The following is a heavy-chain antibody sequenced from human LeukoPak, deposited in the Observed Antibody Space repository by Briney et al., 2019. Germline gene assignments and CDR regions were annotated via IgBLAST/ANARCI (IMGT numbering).Heavy chain of an antibody. CDR2: IQQDGSGK. Sequence: PGGSLRLSCAASGFTFSTYWMSWVRQAPGKGLEWVANIQQDGSGKYYVDSVKGRFTISRDNAKNSLYLQMNSLRAEDTAVYYCARAKVTATNYGMDVWGQGTTVTVSS. D-gene: IGHD2-21*02. CDR1: GFTFSTYW. CDR3: ARAKVTATNYGMDV. V-gene: IGHV3-7*01. J-gene: IGHJ6*02.